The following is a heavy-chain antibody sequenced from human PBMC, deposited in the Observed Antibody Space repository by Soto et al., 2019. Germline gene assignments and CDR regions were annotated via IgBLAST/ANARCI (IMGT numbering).Heavy chain of an antibody. Sequence: QVQLVQSGAEVKKPGSSVKVSCMASGGTFNTFAISWVRQAPGQGLEGMGGIIPMFGTAHYAQKLQGRVTITADESTRTVYMELSSLRFEDTAVYYCARFSPPRGYYAYWGQGTLVTVSS. D-gene: IGHD3-22*01. V-gene: IGHV1-69*01. CDR1: GGTFNTFA. CDR2: IIPMFGTA. CDR3: ARFSPPRGYYAY. J-gene: IGHJ4*02.